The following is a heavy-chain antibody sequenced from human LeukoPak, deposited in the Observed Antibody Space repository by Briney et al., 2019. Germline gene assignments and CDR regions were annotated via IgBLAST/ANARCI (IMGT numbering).Heavy chain of an antibody. J-gene: IGHJ4*02. Sequence: SQTLSLTCTVSGGSISFGGFFWSWIRQHPGKGLEGLEWIGYIYDSRDTSYNGSLKSRVTISVDTSKNQFSLKLTSVTAADTAVYYCARGGTIWTYYWGQGTLVTVSS. CDR2: IYDSRDT. D-gene: IGHD1/OR15-1a*01. CDR3: ARGGTIWTYY. V-gene: IGHV4-31*03. CDR1: GGSISFGGFF.